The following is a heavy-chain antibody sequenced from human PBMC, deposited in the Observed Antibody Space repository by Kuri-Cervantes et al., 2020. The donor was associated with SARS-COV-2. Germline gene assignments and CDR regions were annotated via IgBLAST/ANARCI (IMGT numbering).Heavy chain of an antibody. V-gene: IGHV1-69*13. CDR3: ARVPYYDSFGYFDY. D-gene: IGHD3-3*01. CDR1: GYTFTSYY. Sequence: SVKVSCKASGYTFTSYYMHWVRQAPGQGLEWMGGIIPIFGTSNYAQNFQDRVTITADESTNTAYMELRSLRSEDTAVYYCARVPYYDSFGYFDYWGQGTLVTVSS. J-gene: IGHJ4*02. CDR2: IIPIFGTS.